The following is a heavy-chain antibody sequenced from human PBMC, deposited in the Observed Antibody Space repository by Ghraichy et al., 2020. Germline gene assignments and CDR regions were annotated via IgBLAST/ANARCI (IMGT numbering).Heavy chain of an antibody. CDR2: IKQDGSEK. CDR1: GFTFSSYW. V-gene: IGHV3-7*01. J-gene: IGHJ4*02. CDR3: ARVGVGYDFWSGRGYFDY. D-gene: IGHD3-3*01. Sequence: GESLNISCAASGFTFSSYWMSWVRQAPGKGLEWVANIKQDGSEKYYVDSVKGRFTISRDNAKNSLYLQMNSLRAEDTAVYYCARVGVGYDFWSGRGYFDYWGQGTLVTVSS.